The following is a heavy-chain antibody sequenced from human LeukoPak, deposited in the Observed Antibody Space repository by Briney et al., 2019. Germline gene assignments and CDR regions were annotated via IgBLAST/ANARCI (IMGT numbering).Heavy chain of an antibody. J-gene: IGHJ4*02. CDR2: ITGGSSTI. D-gene: IGHD3-22*01. CDR1: GFIFSTYG. Sequence: PGGSLRLSCAASGFIFSTYGMNWVRQAPGKGLEGVSYITGGSSTIYYADSVKGRFTISRDNAKNSLYLQMNSLRAEDTAVYYCARAIDSSGHPIGYWGQGTLVTVSS. V-gene: IGHV3-48*01. CDR3: ARAIDSSGHPIGY.